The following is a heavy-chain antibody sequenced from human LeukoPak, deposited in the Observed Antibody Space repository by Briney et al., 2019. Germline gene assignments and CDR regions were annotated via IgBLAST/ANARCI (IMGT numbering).Heavy chain of an antibody. Sequence: GGSLRLSWAASGFTFINYAMSWVRQAPGKGLEWVSTISSSGGRTFYAESVKGRFTISRDNNENTLYLQMNSLRVEDTAVYYCARAAQVTGRPNLGGHFDYWGQGTLVTVSS. CDR2: ISSSGGRT. CDR3: ARAAQVTGRPNLGGHFDY. V-gene: IGHV3-23*01. J-gene: IGHJ4*02. CDR1: GFTFINYA. D-gene: IGHD6-6*01.